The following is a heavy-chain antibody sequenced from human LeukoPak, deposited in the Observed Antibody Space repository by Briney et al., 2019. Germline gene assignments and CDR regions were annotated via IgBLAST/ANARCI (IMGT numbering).Heavy chain of an antibody. CDR2: ISGSGGST. Sequence: GGTLRLSCAASGFTFSSYGMSWVRQAPGKGLEWVSAISGSGGSTYYADSVKGRFTISRDIPKNTLYLQMNSLRAEDMAVYYCAKDGGQGADYWGQGTLVTVSS. CDR3: AKDGGQGADY. CDR1: GFTFSSYG. D-gene: IGHD3-16*01. V-gene: IGHV3-23*01. J-gene: IGHJ4*02.